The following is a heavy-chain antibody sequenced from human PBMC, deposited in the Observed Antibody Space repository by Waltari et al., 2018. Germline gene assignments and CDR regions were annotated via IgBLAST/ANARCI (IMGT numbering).Heavy chain of an antibody. CDR1: GASVSGGSYF. D-gene: IGHD3-22*01. CDR2: IYTTGHT. J-gene: IGHJ5*02. CDR3: ARSGYDSTEGWLDP. V-gene: IGHV4-61*02. Sequence: QVQLQESGPGLVKPSQTLSLTCTVSGASVSGGSYFWNWIRQPAGKGLEWIARIYTTGHTDYNPSLQSRVTISADTSKNELSLKMSSVTAADTAVYYCARSGYDSTEGWLDPWGPGTLVTVSS.